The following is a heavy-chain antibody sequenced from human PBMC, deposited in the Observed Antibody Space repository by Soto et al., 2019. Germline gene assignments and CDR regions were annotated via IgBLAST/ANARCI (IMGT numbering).Heavy chain of an antibody. D-gene: IGHD1-7*01. CDR3: TRSIPGTNSSDY. CDR2: SRDKGNSYST. J-gene: IGHJ4*02. CDR1: GFTFSDYY. Sequence: EVQLVESGGGLVQPGGSLRLSCAGSGFTFSDYYIDWVRQAPGKGLEWVGRSRDKGNSYSTDYAASVKGRFTVSRDASKNSLYLQMNSQKTEDTALYYCTRSIPGTNSSDYWGQGTLVTVSS. V-gene: IGHV3-72*01.